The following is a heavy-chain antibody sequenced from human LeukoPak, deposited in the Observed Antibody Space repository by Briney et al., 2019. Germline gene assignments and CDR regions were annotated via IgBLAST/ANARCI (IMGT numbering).Heavy chain of an antibody. J-gene: IGHJ3*01. CDR2: IHSSGST. CDR1: GGSMSSYY. CDR3: VRGDLSCHGSGSYCAFDV. D-gene: IGHD3-10*01. V-gene: IGHV4-59*08. Sequence: SETLSPTCSVSGGSMSSYYWTWIRQPPGKGLEWIGFIHSSGSTHYTPPLNSRVTISLDTSKSQFSLKLGSVTAADTTVYFCVRGDLSCHGSGSYCAFDVWGQGTMVTVSA.